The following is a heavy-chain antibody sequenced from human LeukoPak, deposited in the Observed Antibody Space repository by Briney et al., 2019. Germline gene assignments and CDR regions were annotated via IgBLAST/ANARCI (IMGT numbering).Heavy chain of an antibody. J-gene: IGHJ4*02. Sequence: GGSLRLCCAASGFTFSSYSMNWVRQPPGKGLEWVSSIGSRTSFIYHAESVKGRFAISRDDARNSLYLQLNSLRAEDSAVYYCARDRTLDYWGQGTLVTVSS. V-gene: IGHV3-21*01. CDR1: GFTFSSYS. D-gene: IGHD3/OR15-3a*01. CDR2: IGSRTSFI. CDR3: ARDRTLDY.